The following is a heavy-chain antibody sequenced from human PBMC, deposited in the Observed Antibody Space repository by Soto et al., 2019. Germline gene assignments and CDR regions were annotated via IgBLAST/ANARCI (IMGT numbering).Heavy chain of an antibody. V-gene: IGHV4-30-2*01. D-gene: IGHD4-4*01. Sequence: SETLSLTCAVSGGSISSGGYSWSWIRQPPGKGLEWIGYIYHSGSTYYNPSLKSRVTISVDRSKNQFSLKLSSVTAADTAVYYCARAPHDYSNPEQNNWFDPWGHGTLVTVSS. CDR1: GGSISSGGYS. J-gene: IGHJ5*02. CDR3: ARAPHDYSNPEQNNWFDP. CDR2: IYHSGST.